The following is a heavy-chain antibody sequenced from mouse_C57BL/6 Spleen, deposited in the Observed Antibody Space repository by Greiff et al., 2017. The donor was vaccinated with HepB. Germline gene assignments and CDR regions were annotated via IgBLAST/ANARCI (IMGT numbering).Heavy chain of an antibody. V-gene: IGHV1-59*01. J-gene: IGHJ2*01. CDR1: GYTFTSYW. Sequence: VQLQQPGAELVRPGTSVKLSCKASGYTFTSYWMHWVKQRPGQGLEWIGVIDPSDSYTNYNQKFKGKATLTVDTSSRTAYMQLSSLTSEDSAVYYCARGKTVVADYWGQGTTLTVSS. CDR2: IDPSDSYT. CDR3: ARGKTVVADY. D-gene: IGHD1-1*01.